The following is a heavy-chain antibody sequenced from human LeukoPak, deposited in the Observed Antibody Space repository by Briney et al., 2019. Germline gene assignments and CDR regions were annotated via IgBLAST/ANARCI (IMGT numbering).Heavy chain of an antibody. V-gene: IGHV4-31*03. CDR3: ASSYSGYDFDY. D-gene: IGHD5-12*01. Sequence: SETLSLTCTVSGGSISSGGYYWSWIRQHPGKGLEWIGYIYCSGSTYYNPSLKSRVTISVDTSKNQFSLKLSSVTAADTAVYYCASSYSGYDFDYWGQGTLVTVSS. J-gene: IGHJ4*02. CDR1: GGSISSGGYY. CDR2: IYCSGST.